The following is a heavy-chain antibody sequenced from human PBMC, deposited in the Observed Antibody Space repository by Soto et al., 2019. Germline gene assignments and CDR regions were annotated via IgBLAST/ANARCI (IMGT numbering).Heavy chain of an antibody. CDR1: GGTFSSYA. V-gene: IGHV1-69*06. D-gene: IGHD6-13*01. CDR2: IIPIFGTA. CDR3: ARTSPGIAAAGNFDY. J-gene: IGHJ4*02. Sequence: ASVKVSCKASGGTFSSYAISWVRQAPGQGLEWMGGIIPIFGTANYAQKFQGRVTITADKSTSTAYMELSSLRSEDTAVYYCARTSPGIAAAGNFDYWGQGTLVTVSS.